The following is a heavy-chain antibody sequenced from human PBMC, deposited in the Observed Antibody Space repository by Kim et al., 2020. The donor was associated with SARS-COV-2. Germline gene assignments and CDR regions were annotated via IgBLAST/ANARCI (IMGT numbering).Heavy chain of an antibody. Sequence: GGSLRLSCAASGFTFSSYSMNWVRQAPGKGLEWVSSISSSSSYIYYADSVKGRFTISRDNAKNSLYLQMNSLRAEDTAVYYCARDTSKIRYFEWNWFDPWGQGTLVTVSS. CDR1: GFTFSSYS. J-gene: IGHJ5*02. CDR2: ISSSSSYI. V-gene: IGHV3-21*01. CDR3: ARDTSKIRYFEWNWFDP. D-gene: IGHD3-9*01.